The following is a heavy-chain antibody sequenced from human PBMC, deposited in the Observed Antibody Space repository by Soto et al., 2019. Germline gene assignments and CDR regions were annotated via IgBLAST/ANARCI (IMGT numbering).Heavy chain of an antibody. CDR1: GFSITNTW. J-gene: IGHJ4*02. Sequence: EVQLVESGGGLVQPGGSLRLSCAASGFSITNTWMHWVRQAPGKGLEWVGRVKSKADGGTADYAAPVKGRFTVSRDDSKNTQYLQMNSLKMEDTAVYYCNCYPDFWGGHTPLWGQGTLVTVSS. CDR3: NCYPDFWGGHTPL. V-gene: IGHV3-15*07. CDR2: VKSKADGGTA. D-gene: IGHD3-3*01.